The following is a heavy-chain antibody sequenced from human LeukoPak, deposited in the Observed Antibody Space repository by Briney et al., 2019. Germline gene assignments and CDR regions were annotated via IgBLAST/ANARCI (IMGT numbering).Heavy chain of an antibody. CDR2: INSDGSST. Sequence: GGSLRLSCAASGFTFGNYWMHWVRQAPGKGLVCVSRINSDGSSTRYADSVKGRFTISRDNAKNTLYLQMNSLRAEDTAVYYCGRELDWLPTLDYWGQGTLVTVSS. V-gene: IGHV3-74*01. D-gene: IGHD3-9*01. CDR1: GFTFGNYW. CDR3: GRELDWLPTLDY. J-gene: IGHJ4*02.